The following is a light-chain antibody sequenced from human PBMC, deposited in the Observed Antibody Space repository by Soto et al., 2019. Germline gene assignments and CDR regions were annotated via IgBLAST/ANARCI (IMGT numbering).Light chain of an antibody. CDR1: RLGDKY. V-gene: IGLV3-1*01. Sequence: SYELTQPPSVSVSPGQTATIACSGNRLGDKYTCWYQQKPGQSPVLVIYQDTKRPSGIPERFSGSNSENTATLTISGTQALDEADYHCQAWINNTAVFGGGTKLTVL. CDR3: QAWINNTAV. CDR2: QDT. J-gene: IGLJ2*01.